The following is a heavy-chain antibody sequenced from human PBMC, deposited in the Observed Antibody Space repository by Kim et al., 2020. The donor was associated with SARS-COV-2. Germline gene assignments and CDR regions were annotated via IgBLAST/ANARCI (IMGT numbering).Heavy chain of an antibody. CDR1: GGSFSGYY. V-gene: IGHV4-34*01. J-gene: IGHJ3*02. Sequence: SETLSLTCAVYGGSFSGYYWSWIRQPPGKGLEWIGEINHSGSTNYNPSLKSRVTISVDTSKNQFSLKLSSVTAADTAVYYCARAPPLLRFLEWLLSRDAFDIWGQGTMVTVSS. CDR3: ARAPPLLRFLEWLLSRDAFDI. D-gene: IGHD3-3*01. CDR2: INHSGST.